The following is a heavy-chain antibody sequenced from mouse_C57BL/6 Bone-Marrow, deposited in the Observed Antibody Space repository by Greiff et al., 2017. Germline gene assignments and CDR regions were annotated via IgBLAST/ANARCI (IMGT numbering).Heavy chain of an antibody. D-gene: IGHD1-1*01. CDR2: IYPRDGST. CDR1: GYTFTSYD. J-gene: IGHJ1*03. CDR3: ARSYYGGSYAWYFDV. V-gene: IGHV1-85*01. Sequence: VKLVESGPELVKPGASVKLSCKASGYTFTSYDINWVKQRPGQGLEWIGWIYPRDGSTKYNEKFKGKATLTVDTSSSTAYMELHSLTSEDSAVSFCARSYYGGSYAWYFDVWGTGTTVTVSS.